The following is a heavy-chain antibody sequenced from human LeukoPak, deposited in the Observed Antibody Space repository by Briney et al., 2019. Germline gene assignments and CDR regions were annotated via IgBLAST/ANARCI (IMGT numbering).Heavy chain of an antibody. CDR2: IYYSGST. Sequence: SETLSLTCTVSGGSISSYYWSWIRQPPGKGLEWIGYIYYSGSTNYNPSLKSRVTISVDTSKNQFSLKLSSVTAADTAVYYCARDGHFGGYFDYWGQGTLVTVSS. V-gene: IGHV4-59*12. D-gene: IGHD3-3*01. CDR1: GGSISSYY. CDR3: ARDGHFGGYFDY. J-gene: IGHJ4*02.